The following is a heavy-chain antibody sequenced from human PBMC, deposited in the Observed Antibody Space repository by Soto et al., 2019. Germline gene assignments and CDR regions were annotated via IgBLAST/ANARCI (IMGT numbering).Heavy chain of an antibody. CDR2: ISDSGST. CDR1: GGSITNYY. CDR3: ARERVGHSAMDV. J-gene: IGHJ6*02. D-gene: IGHD1-26*01. Sequence: QVQLQESGPGLVKPSETLSLMCTVSGGSITNYYWSWIRQSPAKGLEWLGYISDSGSTKYNHSLKSRVAISVDTSKSQFSLKLTSMTAADTAVYYCARERVGHSAMDVWGQGTTVTVSS. V-gene: IGHV4-59*01.